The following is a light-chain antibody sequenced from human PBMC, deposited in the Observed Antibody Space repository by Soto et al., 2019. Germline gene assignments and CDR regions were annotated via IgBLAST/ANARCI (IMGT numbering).Light chain of an antibody. V-gene: IGKV3-15*01. CDR2: GAS. CDR1: QSVSNN. CDR3: LQYDDWHRT. J-gene: IGKJ1*01. Sequence: EIVMTQSPSILAVPPGDRATLSCMAGQSVSNNLAWYQQKPGRAPRLVIYGASTRATGVPVRFSGSGSGTDFTLTITSLQSEDFAVYYCLQYDDWHRTFGQGTQVDIK.